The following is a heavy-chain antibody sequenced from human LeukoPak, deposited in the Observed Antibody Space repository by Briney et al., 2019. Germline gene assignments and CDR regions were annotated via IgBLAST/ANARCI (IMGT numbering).Heavy chain of an antibody. J-gene: IGHJ4*02. Sequence: GGSLRLSCAASGFTFSSYAMHWVRQAPGKGLEWVAVISYDGSNKYYADSVKGRFTISRDNSKNTLYLQMNSLRAEDTAVYYCAGVTRDYFDYWGQGTLVTVSS. CDR2: ISYDGSNK. CDR3: AGVTRDYFDY. V-gene: IGHV3-30-3*01. D-gene: IGHD2-21*02. CDR1: GFTFSSYA.